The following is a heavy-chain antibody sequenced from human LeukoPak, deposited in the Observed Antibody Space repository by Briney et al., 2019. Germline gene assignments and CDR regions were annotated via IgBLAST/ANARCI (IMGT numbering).Heavy chain of an antibody. CDR2: ISNSGGST. D-gene: IGHD3-3*01. V-gene: IGHV3-23*01. J-gene: IGHJ4*02. Sequence: PGGSLRLSCAASGFTFSSHAMSWVRQAPGKGLEWVSSISNSGGSTYYADSVKGRFTISRDNSKNTLYLQMNSPRAEDTAVYYCAKDRPQFGVVLGGEGGYFDYWGQGTLVTVSS. CDR3: AKDRPQFGVVLGGEGGYFDY. CDR1: GFTFSSHA.